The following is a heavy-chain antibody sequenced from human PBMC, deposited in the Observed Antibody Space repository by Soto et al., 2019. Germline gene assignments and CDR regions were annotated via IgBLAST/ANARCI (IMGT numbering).Heavy chain of an antibody. CDR3: ARSVEGHFDY. Sequence: EVQLVESGGNLVQPGGSLRLSCAASGFRFSIYSMNWVRQAPGKGLEWSAYITSDTKTIKYADSVKGRFTISSDNGKNSVYLNMNSLRDEDTAVYYCARSVEGHFDYGGQGTVVTVSA. V-gene: IGHV3-48*02. CDR1: GFRFSIYS. CDR2: ITSDTKTI. J-gene: IGHJ4*02. D-gene: IGHD6-19*01.